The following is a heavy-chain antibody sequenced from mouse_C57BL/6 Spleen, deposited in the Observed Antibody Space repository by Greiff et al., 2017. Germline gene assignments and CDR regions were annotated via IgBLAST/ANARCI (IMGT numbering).Heavy chain of an antibody. Sequence: QVQLKQSGPELVKPGASVKISCKASGYAFSSSWMNWVKQRPGKGLEWIGRIYPGDGDTNYNGKFKGKATLTADKSSSTAYMQLSSLTSEDSAVYFCARWVYLWYFDVWGTGTTVTVSS. CDR3: ARWVYLWYFDV. V-gene: IGHV1-82*01. J-gene: IGHJ1*03. CDR1: GYAFSSSW. CDR2: IYPGDGDT. D-gene: IGHD5-1-1*01.